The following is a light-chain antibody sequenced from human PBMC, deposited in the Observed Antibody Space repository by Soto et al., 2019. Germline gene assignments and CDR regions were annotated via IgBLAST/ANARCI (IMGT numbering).Light chain of an antibody. Sequence: QSALTQPRSVSGSPGQSVTISCTGTSSDVGGYNYVSWYQQHPGTVPKLMIYDVSNRPSGVPDRFSGSKSGNTASLNISGLQAEDEADYYCCSYAGGHTSLLFGGGTKLTVL. V-gene: IGLV2-11*01. CDR2: DVS. J-gene: IGLJ2*01. CDR3: CSYAGGHTSLL. CDR1: SSDVGGYNY.